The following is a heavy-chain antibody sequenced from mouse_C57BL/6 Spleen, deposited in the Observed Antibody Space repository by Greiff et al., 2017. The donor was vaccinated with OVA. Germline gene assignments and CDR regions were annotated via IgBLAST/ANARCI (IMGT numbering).Heavy chain of an antibody. CDR2: IDPEDGET. CDR3: APYGPYAMDY. V-gene: IGHV14-2*01. D-gene: IGHD2-10*02. Sequence: VQLQQSGAELVKPGASVKLSCTASGFNIKDYYMHWVKQRTEQGLAWIGRIDPEDGETKSAPKFQGKATITADTSSNTAYLQLSSLTSDDAAVYSCAPYGPYAMDYWGQGTSVTVSS. J-gene: IGHJ4*01. CDR1: GFNIKDYY.